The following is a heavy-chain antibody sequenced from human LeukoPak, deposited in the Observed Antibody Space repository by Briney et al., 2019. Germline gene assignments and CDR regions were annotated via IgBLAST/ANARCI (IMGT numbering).Heavy chain of an antibody. Sequence: GGSLRLSCKAAGFTFSSYAMSWVRQAPGKGLEWVSAISGSGDNSYYADSVKGRFTISRDNAKNSMYLQMNSLRAEDTAVYYCARWEIRGTAHKLDYWGQGTLVTVSS. J-gene: IGHJ4*02. D-gene: IGHD1-7*01. V-gene: IGHV3-23*01. CDR3: ARWEIRGTAHKLDY. CDR2: ISGSGDNS. CDR1: GFTFSSYA.